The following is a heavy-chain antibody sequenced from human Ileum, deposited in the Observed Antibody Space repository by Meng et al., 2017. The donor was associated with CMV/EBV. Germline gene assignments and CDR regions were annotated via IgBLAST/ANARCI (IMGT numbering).Heavy chain of an antibody. Sequence: ASVKVSCKASGYSFTSFDINWVRQATGQGLEWLGWMNPDSGTTGYAQKFQDRVTLTRDTSISTAYMELNSLESDDPAVYYCARGYGGNSGWFDPWGQGTQVTVSS. CDR2: MNPDSGTT. CDR3: ARGYGGNSGWFDP. D-gene: IGHD4-23*01. CDR1: GYSFTSFD. J-gene: IGHJ5*02. V-gene: IGHV1-8*01.